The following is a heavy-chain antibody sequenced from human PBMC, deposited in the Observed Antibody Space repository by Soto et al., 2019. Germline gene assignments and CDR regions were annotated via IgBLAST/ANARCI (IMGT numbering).Heavy chain of an antibody. CDR2: ISAYNGNT. J-gene: IGHJ4*02. CDR3: ARDEYGDPGY. D-gene: IGHD4-17*01. CDR1: GYTFTXXG. Sequence: QVQLVQSGAEVKKPGASVKVSCKASGYTFTXXGISXVRQAPGQGLEWMGWISAYNGNTNYAQKXXXXXXXXXXXXXXXXXXXXXXXXXDDTAVXXXARDEYGDPGYWGQGTLVTVSS. V-gene: IGHV1-18*01.